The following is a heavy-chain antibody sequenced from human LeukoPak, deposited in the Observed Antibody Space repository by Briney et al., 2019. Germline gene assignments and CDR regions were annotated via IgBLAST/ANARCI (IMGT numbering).Heavy chain of an antibody. CDR3: AREVVAATGDWFDP. V-gene: IGHV1-2*02. CDR1: GYTFTGYY. Sequence: ASVKVSCRASGYTFTGYYMQWVRQAPGQGLEWMGWINPNSGGTNYAQKFQGRVTMTRDTSISTAYMELGRLRSDDTAVYYCAREVVAATGDWFDPWGQGTLVTVSS. J-gene: IGHJ5*02. CDR2: INPNSGGT. D-gene: IGHD2-15*01.